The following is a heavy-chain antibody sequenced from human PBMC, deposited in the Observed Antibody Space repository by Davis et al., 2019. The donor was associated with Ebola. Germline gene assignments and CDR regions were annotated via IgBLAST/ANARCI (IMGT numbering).Heavy chain of an antibody. CDR1: GYTFTSYD. V-gene: IGHV1-8*03. CDR3: ATASLPMTTVTTRFDL. Sequence: ASVNVSCKASGYTFTSYDINWVRQATGQGLEWMGWMNPNSGNTGYAQKFQGRVNITRNTSISTAYMELSSLRSEDTAVYYCATASLPMTTVTTRFDLWGRGTLVTVSS. J-gene: IGHJ2*01. D-gene: IGHD4-17*01. CDR2: MNPNSGNT.